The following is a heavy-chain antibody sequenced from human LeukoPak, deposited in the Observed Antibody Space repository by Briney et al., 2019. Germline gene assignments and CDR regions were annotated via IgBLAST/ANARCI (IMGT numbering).Heavy chain of an antibody. CDR2: IHDNGNT. J-gene: IGHJ4*02. CDR3: ARHTVSRVGGDFDY. CDR1: GASIRSNY. V-gene: IGHV4-59*08. D-gene: IGHD3-10*01. Sequence: PSETLSLTCTVSGASIRSNYWSWIRQPPGKGLEWIAFIHDNGNTNYNPSLNSRVTISLDTSKNQFSLKLTSVTAADTAVYYCARHTVSRVGGDFDYWGQGALVTVSS.